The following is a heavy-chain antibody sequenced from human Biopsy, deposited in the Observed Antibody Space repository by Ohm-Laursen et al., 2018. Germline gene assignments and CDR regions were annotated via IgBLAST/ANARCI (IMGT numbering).Heavy chain of an antibody. Sequence: ASVKASCKASGYTFTDYFLHWVRQAPGQGLEWMGWINPNSVGTYYAQKFQGRVTMTRDTSISTAYMELSRLRSDDTAVYYCARDLNNPYYFDYWGQGTLVTVSS. CDR1: GYTFTDYF. CDR2: INPNSVGT. V-gene: IGHV1-2*02. CDR3: ARDLNNPYYFDY. D-gene: IGHD1-14*01. J-gene: IGHJ4*02.